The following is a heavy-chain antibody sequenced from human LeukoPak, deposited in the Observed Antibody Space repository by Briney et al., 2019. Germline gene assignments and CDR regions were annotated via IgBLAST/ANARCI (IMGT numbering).Heavy chain of an antibody. CDR2: IVHSGNT. V-gene: IGHV4-34*12. CDR3: ARFGSSTWYKGAFDI. Sequence: SETLSFTSAVYGGSFSGYYWSWIRQPQGQGLKWIGEIVHSGNTKYKPSLKSRATISVDTTNNQFSLHLTSMTAADTAVYYCARFGSSTWYKGAFDIWGQGKMVTVAS. CDR1: GGSFSGYY. D-gene: IGHD1-1*01. J-gene: IGHJ3*02.